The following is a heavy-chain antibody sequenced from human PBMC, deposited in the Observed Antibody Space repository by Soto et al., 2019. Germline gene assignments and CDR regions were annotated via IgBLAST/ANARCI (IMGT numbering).Heavy chain of an antibody. CDR3: ARDRYDYVWGSYRLDY. Sequence: QVQLVESGGGVVQPGRSLRLSCAASGFTFSSYAMHWVRQAPGKGLEWVAVISYDGSNKYYADSVKGRFTISRDNSKNTMYLQMNSLRAEDTAVYYCARDRYDYVWGSYRLDYWGQGPLVTVSS. J-gene: IGHJ4*02. CDR2: ISYDGSNK. D-gene: IGHD3-16*02. CDR1: GFTFSSYA. V-gene: IGHV3-30-3*01.